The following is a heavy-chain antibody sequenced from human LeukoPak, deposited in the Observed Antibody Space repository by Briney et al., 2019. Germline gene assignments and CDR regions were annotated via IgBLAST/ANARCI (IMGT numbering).Heavy chain of an antibody. V-gene: IGHV4-38-2*02. D-gene: IGHD3-22*01. CDR1: GYSISSGYY. CDR2: IYHSGST. Sequence: SETLSLTCTVSGYSISSGYYWGWIRQPPGKGLEWIGSIYHSGSTYYNPSLKSRVTISVDTSKNQFSLKLSSVTAADTAVYYCARDHYDSSGYPWFDPWGQGTLVTVSS. J-gene: IGHJ5*02. CDR3: ARDHYDSSGYPWFDP.